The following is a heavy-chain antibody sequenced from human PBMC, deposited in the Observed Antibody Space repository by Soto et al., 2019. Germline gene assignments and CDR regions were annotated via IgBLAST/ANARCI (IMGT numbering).Heavy chain of an antibody. CDR3: AHKILVPGAIVFDH. V-gene: IGHV2-5*02. CDR2: IYWDDEK. CDR1: GFSLSTGGVG. D-gene: IGHD2-2*01. J-gene: IGHJ4*02. Sequence: QITLKESGPTLVKPTETLTLTCTFSGFSLSTGGVGVSWIRQPPGKALEWLALIYWDDEKRYSPSLKSRLTVTKDTSKNQVLLTMTNVDPVDTATYYCAHKILVPGAIVFDHWGQGTLLTVSS.